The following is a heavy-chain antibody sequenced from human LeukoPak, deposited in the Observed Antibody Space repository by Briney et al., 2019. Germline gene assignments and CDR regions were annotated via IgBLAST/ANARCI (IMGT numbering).Heavy chain of an antibody. D-gene: IGHD1-26*01. J-gene: IGHJ4*02. V-gene: IGHV3-48*04. Sequence: GGSLRLSCAASGFTFSNYGMNWVRQAPGKGLDWVAYISSSSTTIYYADSVKGRFTISRDNAKNTLFLQMNSLRADDTAIYYCASALGGQGGHWGQGTLVTVSS. CDR1: GFTFSNYG. CDR2: ISSSSTTI. CDR3: ASALGGQGGH.